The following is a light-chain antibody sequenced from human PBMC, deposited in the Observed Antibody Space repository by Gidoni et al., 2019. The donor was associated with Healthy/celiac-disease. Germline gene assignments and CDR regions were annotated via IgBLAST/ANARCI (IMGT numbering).Light chain of an antibody. Sequence: IRLTQSPSSFSASTGDRVTITCRASQGISSYLAWYQQKPGKAPKLLIYAASTLQSGVPSMFSGSGSGTDFTLTISCLQSEDFATYYCQQYYSYPQTFXXXIKVEIK. V-gene: IGKV1-8*01. J-gene: IGKJ1*01. CDR1: QGISSY. CDR2: AAS. CDR3: QQYYSYPQT.